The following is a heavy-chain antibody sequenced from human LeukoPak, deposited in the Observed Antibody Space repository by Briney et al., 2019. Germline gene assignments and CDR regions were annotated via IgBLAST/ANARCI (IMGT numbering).Heavy chain of an antibody. CDR1: GFTFSSYG. Sequence: GGSLRLSCAASGFTFSSYGMHWVRQATGKGLEWVSAIGTAGDTYYPGSVKGRFTISRGNAKNSLYLQMNSLRAGDTAVYYCARGGSGSFDYWGQGTLVTVSS. V-gene: IGHV3-13*01. CDR3: ARGGSGSFDY. J-gene: IGHJ4*02. D-gene: IGHD6-19*01. CDR2: IGTAGDT.